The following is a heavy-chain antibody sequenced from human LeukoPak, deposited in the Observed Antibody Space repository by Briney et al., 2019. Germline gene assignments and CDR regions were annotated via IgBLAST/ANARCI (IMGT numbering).Heavy chain of an antibody. J-gene: IGHJ4*02. Sequence: VQPARSLRLSCAASGFTFSSYGMNRDRQAPGQELEWVAVIRYDGSNNSYADSVKGRFTISRDNSKNTLYLQMNSLRAEGTAVYYCARARALFDYWGQGTLVTVSS. V-gene: IGHV3-33*01. CDR1: GFTFSSYG. CDR3: ARARALFDY. CDR2: IRYDGSNN.